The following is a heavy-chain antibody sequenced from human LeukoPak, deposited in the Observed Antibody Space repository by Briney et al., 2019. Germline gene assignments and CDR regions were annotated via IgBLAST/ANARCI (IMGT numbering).Heavy chain of an antibody. D-gene: IGHD4-17*01. CDR3: ARVTVPGGEYFDY. CDR1: GFTVSSNY. CDR2: IYSGGST. Sequence: GGSLRLSCAASGFTVSSNYMSWVRQAPGKGLEWVSVIYSGGSTYYADSVKGRFTISRDNSKNTLYLQMNGLRAEDTAVYYCARVTVPGGEYFDYWGQGTLVTVSS. J-gene: IGHJ4*02. V-gene: IGHV3-66*01.